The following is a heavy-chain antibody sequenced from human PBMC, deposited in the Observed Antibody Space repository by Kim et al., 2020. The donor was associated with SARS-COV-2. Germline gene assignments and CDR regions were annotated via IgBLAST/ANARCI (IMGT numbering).Heavy chain of an antibody. CDR2: INNSGST. D-gene: IGHD3-10*01. V-gene: IGHV4-34*01. Sequence: SETLSLTCAVYGGSFSGYYRSWIRQPPGKGLEWIGEINNSGSTNYNPPLKSRVIITVDTSKNQFSMMLSSVTAAYTAVYYCARDRTLRYYYGSGSSPTVDYWGQGTLVTVSS. J-gene: IGHJ4*02. CDR1: GGSFSGYY. CDR3: ARDRTLRYYYGSGSSPTVDY.